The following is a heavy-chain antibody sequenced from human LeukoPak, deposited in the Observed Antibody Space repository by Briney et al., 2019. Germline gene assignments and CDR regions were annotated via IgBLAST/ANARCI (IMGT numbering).Heavy chain of an antibody. J-gene: IGHJ4*02. CDR3: ARSTGPIDY. CDR2: TYYRSKWYY. D-gene: IGHD1-1*01. Sequence: SQTLSLTCAISGDSVSSNSDAWNWIRQSPSRGLEWLGRTYYRSKWYYDYAVAVKSRISINPDTSKNQFSLQLNSVTPEDTAVYYCARSTGPIDYWGQGTLVTVSS. V-gene: IGHV6-1*01. CDR1: GDSVSSNSDA.